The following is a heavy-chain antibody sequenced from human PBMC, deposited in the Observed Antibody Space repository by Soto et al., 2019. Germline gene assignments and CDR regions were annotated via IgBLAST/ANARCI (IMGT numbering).Heavy chain of an antibody. Sequence: GGSLRLSCAASGFTFSTYTMNWVRQAPGKGREWISSISSGSSCIYYAGSVKGRFTISRDNAKNSLFLQMNSLRADDTAVYYCARDILSGGAYPDSWGQGTKVTVSS. D-gene: IGHD3-10*01. J-gene: IGHJ5*01. V-gene: IGHV3-21*01. CDR1: GFTFSTYT. CDR2: ISSGSSCI. CDR3: ARDILSGGAYPDS.